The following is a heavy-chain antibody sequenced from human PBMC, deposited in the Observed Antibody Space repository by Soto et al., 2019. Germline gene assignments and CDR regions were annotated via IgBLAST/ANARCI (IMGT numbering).Heavy chain of an antibody. CDR1: GGTFSSYT. Sequence: SVKVSCKASGGTFSSYTISWVRQAPGQGLEWMGRIIPILGIANYAQKFQGRVTITADKSTSTAYMELSSLRSEDTAVYYCARGAAADNYYYYYMDVWGKGTTVTVSS. CDR3: ARGAAADNYYYYYMDV. V-gene: IGHV1-69*02. D-gene: IGHD6-13*01. J-gene: IGHJ6*03. CDR2: IIPILGIA.